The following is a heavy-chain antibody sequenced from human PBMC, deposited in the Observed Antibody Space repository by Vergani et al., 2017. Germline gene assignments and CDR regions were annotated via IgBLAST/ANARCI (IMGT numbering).Heavy chain of an antibody. J-gene: IGHJ4*02. V-gene: IGHV3-23*01. Sequence: EVQLLESGGGLVQPGGSLRLSCAASGFTFSSYAMSWVRQAPGKGLEWVSAISGSGGSTYYADSVKGRFTISRDNSKNTLYLQMNSLRAEDTAVYYCARDATMVRGGRRTHQFDYWGQGTLVTVSS. CDR2: ISGSGGST. CDR1: GFTFSSYA. D-gene: IGHD3-10*01. CDR3: ARDATMVRGGRRTHQFDY.